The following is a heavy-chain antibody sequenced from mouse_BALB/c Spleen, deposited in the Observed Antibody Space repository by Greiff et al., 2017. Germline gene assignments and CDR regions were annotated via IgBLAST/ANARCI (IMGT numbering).Heavy chain of an antibody. CDR2: INPNNGGT. D-gene: IGHD2-3*01. CDR1: GYTFTDYY. Sequence: VQLQQSGAELARPGASVKLSCKASGYTFTDYYINWVKQRTGQGLEWIGDINPNNGGTIYNQKFKGKATLTVDKSSSTAYMELRSLTSEDTAVYYCARGDGHYYAMDYWGQGTSVTVSS. CDR3: ARGDGHYYAMDY. J-gene: IGHJ4*01. V-gene: IGHV1-18*01.